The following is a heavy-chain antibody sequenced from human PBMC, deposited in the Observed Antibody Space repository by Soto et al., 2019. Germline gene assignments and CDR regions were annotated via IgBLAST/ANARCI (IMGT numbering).Heavy chain of an antibody. D-gene: IGHD6-13*01. V-gene: IGHV3-15*01. CDR2: IKSKTDGGTT. CDR1: GFTFSNAW. CDR3: TTSQQLAPIRRYYFDY. J-gene: IGHJ4*02. Sequence: GGSLRLSCAASGFTFSNAWMSWVRQAPGKGLEWVGRIKSKTDGGTTDYAAPVKGRFTISRDDSKNTLYLQMNSLKTEDTAVYYCTTSQQLAPIRRYYFDYWGQGTLVTVSS.